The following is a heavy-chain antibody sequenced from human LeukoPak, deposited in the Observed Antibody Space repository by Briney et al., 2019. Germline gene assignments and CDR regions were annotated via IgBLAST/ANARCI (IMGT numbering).Heavy chain of an antibody. Sequence: ASQTLSLTCTVSGGSISSGDYYWSWIRQPPGKGLEWLGYIYYSGSTYYTPSLKSRVTISVDTSKNQFSLKLSSVTAADTAVYYCARGGGYSYGYYFDYWGQGTLVTVSS. CDR3: ARGGGYSYGYYFDY. CDR1: GGSISSGDYY. V-gene: IGHV4-30-4*01. J-gene: IGHJ4*02. CDR2: IYYSGST. D-gene: IGHD5-18*01.